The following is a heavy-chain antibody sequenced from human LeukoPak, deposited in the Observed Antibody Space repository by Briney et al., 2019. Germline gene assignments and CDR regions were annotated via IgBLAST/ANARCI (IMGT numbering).Heavy chain of an antibody. CDR2: MNPNSGNT. CDR3: ARVSAAGTWTFDI. J-gene: IGHJ3*02. CDR1: GYTFTGYY. Sequence: ASVKVSCKASGYTFTGYYMHWVRQAPGQGLEWMGWMNPNSGNTGYAQKFQGRITMTRNTSIGTAYMELTDLRSEDTAVYYCARVSAAGTWTFDIWGQGTTVTVSS. D-gene: IGHD6-13*01. V-gene: IGHV1-8*02.